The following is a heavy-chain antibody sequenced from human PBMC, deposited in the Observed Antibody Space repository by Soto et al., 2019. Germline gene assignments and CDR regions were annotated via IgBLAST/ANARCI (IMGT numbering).Heavy chain of an antibody. D-gene: IGHD6-19*01. CDR2: ISSDGSTT. V-gene: IGHV3-74*01. Sequence: GGSLRLSCAASGFTFSMYWMHWVRQAPGKGLVWVSRISSDGSTTRYADSVKGRFTISRDNAKNTLYLQMNSLRAEDTAVYFCAKCSSESFYFDYWGQGTLVTVSS. J-gene: IGHJ4*02. CDR3: AKCSSESFYFDY. CDR1: GFTFSMYW.